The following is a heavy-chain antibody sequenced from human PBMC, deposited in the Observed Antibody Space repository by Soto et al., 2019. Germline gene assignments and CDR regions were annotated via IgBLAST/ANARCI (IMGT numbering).Heavy chain of an antibody. V-gene: IGHV3-74*03. CDR2: INGDGSTT. J-gene: IGHJ6*03. D-gene: IGHD2-15*01. Sequence: EVQLVESGGGIVQPGGSLRLSCAASGFTFSSYWMHWVRQAPGKGLVWVSRINGDGSTTKYAESVTGRFTMSRDNAKNTLYLQMNSLRAEDTAVFYCARDPDISGGLQYYNSMDVWGKGTTVTVSS. CDR3: ARDPDISGGLQYYNSMDV. CDR1: GFTFSSYW.